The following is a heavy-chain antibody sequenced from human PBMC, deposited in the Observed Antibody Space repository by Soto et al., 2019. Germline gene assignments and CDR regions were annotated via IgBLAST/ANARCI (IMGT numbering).Heavy chain of an antibody. V-gene: IGHV3-30*18. J-gene: IGHJ4*02. CDR1: GFTFSDYA. CDR3: AKGGRQGLVTSDFNY. Sequence: VQLVESGGGVVQPGRSLRLSCAASGFTFSDYAMHWVRQAPGKGLEWVAVVSHDGRNTHYADSVKGRFTISRDSSKNTVSQEMTSLRAEDTAVYYWAKGGRQGLVTSDFNYWGQGALVTVSS. CDR2: VSHDGRNT. D-gene: IGHD6-19*01.